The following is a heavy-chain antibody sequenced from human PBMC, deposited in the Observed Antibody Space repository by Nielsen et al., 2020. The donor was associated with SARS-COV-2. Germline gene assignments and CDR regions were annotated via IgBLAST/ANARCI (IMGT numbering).Heavy chain of an antibody. CDR2: ISSSSSYT. D-gene: IGHD6-13*01. V-gene: IGHV3-11*05. CDR1: GFTFSEYY. J-gene: IGHJ6*02. CDR3: ARDSSSGTSDYYYGMDV. Sequence: GESLKISCAASGFTFSEYYMSWIRQAPGKGLEWVSYISSSSSYTNYADSVKGRFTISRDNAKNSLYLQMNSLRAEDTALYYCARDSSSGTSDYYYGMDVWGQGTTVTVSS.